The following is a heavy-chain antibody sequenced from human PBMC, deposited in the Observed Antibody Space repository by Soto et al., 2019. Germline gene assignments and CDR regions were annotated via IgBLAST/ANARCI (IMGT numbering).Heavy chain of an antibody. Sequence: PGGSLRLSCAASGFTFSSYGMHWVRQAPGKGLEWVAVISYDGSNKYYADSVKGRFTISRDNSKNTLYLQMNSLRAEDTAVYYCAKDQGQYYDRHLSDYWGQGTLVTVSS. CDR1: GFTFSSYG. D-gene: IGHD3-3*01. V-gene: IGHV3-30*18. CDR3: AKDQGQYYDRHLSDY. CDR2: ISYDGSNK. J-gene: IGHJ4*02.